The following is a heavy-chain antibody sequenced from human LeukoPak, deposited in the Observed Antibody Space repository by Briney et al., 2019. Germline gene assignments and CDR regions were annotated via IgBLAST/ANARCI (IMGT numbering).Heavy chain of an antibody. CDR3: ARDRVPGSYFDSWLDP. J-gene: IGHJ5*02. CDR2: ISPNTGDT. Sequence: GASVKVSCKASGYTFTHYYVHWVRQAPGQGLEWLGLISPNTGDTHYAQKFHGRVTVTRDTSINTAYMQLTRLRSDDTAVYYCARDRVPGSYFDSWLDPWGQGTLVIVSS. CDR1: GYTFTHYY. D-gene: IGHD1-26*01. V-gene: IGHV1-2*02.